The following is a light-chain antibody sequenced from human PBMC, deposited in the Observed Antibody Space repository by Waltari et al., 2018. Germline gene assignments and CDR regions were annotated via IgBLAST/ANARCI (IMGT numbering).Light chain of an antibody. Sequence: QSALTQPASVSGSPGQSITISCPGISSDFGAYNLVSWYQQHPGKAPKLIIYEGTKRPSGVSNRFSGSQSGNTASLTISGLQAEDEADYSCCSFAGSSTFVFGGGTKLTVL. CDR2: EGT. CDR3: CSFAGSSTFV. J-gene: IGLJ2*01. CDR1: SSDFGAYNL. V-gene: IGLV2-23*03.